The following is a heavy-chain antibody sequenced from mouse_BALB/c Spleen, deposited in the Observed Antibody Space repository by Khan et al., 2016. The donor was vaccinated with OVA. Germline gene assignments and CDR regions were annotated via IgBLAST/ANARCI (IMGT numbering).Heavy chain of an antibody. D-gene: IGHD2-14*01. CDR3: ARGGYRYPFAY. Sequence: EVQLVESGPGLVKPSQSLSLTCTVTGYSITSDYAWNWIRQFPGNKLEWMGYISYSGRTSYNPSLKSRISITRDTSKNQFFLQLNSVTTEDTATYYCARGGYRYPFAYWGQGTLVTVSA. J-gene: IGHJ3*01. CDR1: GYSITSDYA. V-gene: IGHV3-2*02. CDR2: ISYSGRT.